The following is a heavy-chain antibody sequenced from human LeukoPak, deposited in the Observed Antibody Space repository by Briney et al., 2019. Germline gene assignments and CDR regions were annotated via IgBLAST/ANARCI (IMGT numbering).Heavy chain of an antibody. D-gene: IGHD6-19*01. Sequence: PSETLSLTCAVSGGSISSSNWWSWVRQPPGKGLEWIGEIYHSGSTNYNPSLKSRVTISVDKSKNQFSLKLSSVTAADTAVYYCARDHTGTFRGIGSGWYGENDAFDIWGQGTMVTVSS. V-gene: IGHV4-4*02. CDR1: GGSISSSNW. CDR2: IYHSGST. CDR3: ARDHTGTFRGIGSGWYGENDAFDI. J-gene: IGHJ3*02.